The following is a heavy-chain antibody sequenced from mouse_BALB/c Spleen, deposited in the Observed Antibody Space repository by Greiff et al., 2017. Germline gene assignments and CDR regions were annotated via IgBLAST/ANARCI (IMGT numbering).Heavy chain of an antibody. CDR1: GYAFSSSW. J-gene: IGHJ2*01. CDR2: IYPGDGDT. V-gene: IGHV1-82*01. Sequence: QVQLQQSGPELVKPGASVKISCKASGYAFSSSWMNWVKQRPGQGLEWIGRIYPGDGDTNYNGKFKGKATLTADKSSSTAYMQLSSLTSVDSAVYFCARSGGSHYFDYWGQGTTLTVSS. CDR3: ARSGGSHYFDY. D-gene: IGHD1-1*01.